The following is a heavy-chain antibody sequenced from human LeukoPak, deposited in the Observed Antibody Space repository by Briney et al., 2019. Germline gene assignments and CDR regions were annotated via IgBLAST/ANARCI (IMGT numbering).Heavy chain of an antibody. J-gene: IGHJ2*01. Sequence: GGSLRLSCAASGVSISNAWMSWVRQAPGKGLEWVGLIKSKTDGATTASAAPVIGRYTIARDNAKNSLYLQLNSLRAEDTAVYYCARDVDWYFDLWGRGTLVTVSS. D-gene: IGHD2-21*01. V-gene: IGHV3-15*01. CDR1: GVSISNAW. CDR3: ARDVDWYFDL. CDR2: IKSKTDGATT.